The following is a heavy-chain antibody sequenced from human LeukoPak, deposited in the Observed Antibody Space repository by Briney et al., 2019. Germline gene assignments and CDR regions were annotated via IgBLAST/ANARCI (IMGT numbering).Heavy chain of an antibody. CDR2: ISAHNGNT. CDR3: ARVWAAAGFDY. Sequence: WASVKVSCKASGYTFTSYGISWVRRAPGQGLEWMGWISAHNGNTNYAQKLQGRVTMTTDTSTSTAYMELRSLRSDDTAVYYCARVWAAAGFDYWGQGTLVTVSS. CDR1: GYTFTSYG. D-gene: IGHD6-13*01. V-gene: IGHV1-18*04. J-gene: IGHJ4*02.